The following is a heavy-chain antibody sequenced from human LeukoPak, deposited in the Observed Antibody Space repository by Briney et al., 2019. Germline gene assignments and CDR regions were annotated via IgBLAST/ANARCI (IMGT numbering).Heavy chain of an antibody. CDR3: ARDRYHGDYVFDY. J-gene: IGHJ4*02. D-gene: IGHD4-17*01. Sequence: SETLSLTCTVSGGSISSFYWSWIRQPPGRGLEWIGYIYYTGSTNYNPSLKSRVTISVDTSKNQFSLKLSSVTAADTAVYYCARDRYHGDYVFDYWGQGTLVTVSS. CDR2: IYYTGST. CDR1: GGSISSFY. V-gene: IGHV4-59*12.